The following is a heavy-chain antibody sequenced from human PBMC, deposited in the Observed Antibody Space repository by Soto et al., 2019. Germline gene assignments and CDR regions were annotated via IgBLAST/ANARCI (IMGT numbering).Heavy chain of an antibody. D-gene: IGHD6-19*01. V-gene: IGHV3-23*01. CDR1: GFTFSNYA. Sequence: GGSLRFSCAASGFTFSNYAMSWVRQAPGKGLEWVSGISGSGGSTYYADSVKGRFTISRDNSKNTLYLQMNSLRAEDTAVYYCAKFIAVAGPDADYWGQGTLVTVSS. J-gene: IGHJ4*02. CDR2: ISGSGGST. CDR3: AKFIAVAGPDADY.